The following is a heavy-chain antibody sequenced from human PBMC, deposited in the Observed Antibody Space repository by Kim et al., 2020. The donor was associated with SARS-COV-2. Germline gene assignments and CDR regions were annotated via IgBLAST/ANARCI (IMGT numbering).Heavy chain of an antibody. J-gene: IGHJ6*03. CDR3: ARDYIWRIGGSYYYYYMDV. V-gene: IGHV7-4-1*02. CDR1: GYTFTSNA. CDR2: INTNTGNP. D-gene: IGHD3-16*01. Sequence: DAVKVSCKASGYTFTSNAMNWVRQAPGQGLEWMGWINTNTGNPTYAQGFTGRFVFSLDTSVSTAYLQISSLKAEDTAVYYCARDYIWRIGGSYYYYYMDVWGKGTTVTVSS.